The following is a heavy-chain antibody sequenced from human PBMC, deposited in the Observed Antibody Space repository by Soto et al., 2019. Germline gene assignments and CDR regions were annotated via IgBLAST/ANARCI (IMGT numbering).Heavy chain of an antibody. Sequence: PSETLSLTCAVSGYSISSGYYWGWIRQPPGKGLEWIGSIYHSGSTYYNPSLKSRVTISVDTSKNQFSLKLSSVTAADTAVYYCARAPSIAARGWFDPWGQGTLVTVSS. V-gene: IGHV4-38-2*01. CDR3: ARAPSIAARGWFDP. D-gene: IGHD6-6*01. CDR1: GYSISSGYY. CDR2: IYHSGST. J-gene: IGHJ5*02.